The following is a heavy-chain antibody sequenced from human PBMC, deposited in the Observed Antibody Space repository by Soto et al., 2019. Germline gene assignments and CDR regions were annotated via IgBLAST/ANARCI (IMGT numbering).Heavy chain of an antibody. J-gene: IGHJ5*02. D-gene: IGHD1-26*01. Sequence: SVKVSCKASGYTFTSYGISWVRQAPGQGLEWMGGIIPIFGTANYAQKFQGRVTMTADKSTSTAYMELSSLRSEDTAVYHCARAPGGPNWFDPWGQGTLVTVSS. CDR2: IIPIFGTA. CDR3: ARAPGGPNWFDP. V-gene: IGHV1-69*06. CDR1: GYTFTSYG.